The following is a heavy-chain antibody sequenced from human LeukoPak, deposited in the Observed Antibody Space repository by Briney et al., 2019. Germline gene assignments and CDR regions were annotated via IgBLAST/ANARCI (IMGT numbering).Heavy chain of an antibody. Sequence: SETLSLTCAVSGGSISSGGYSWSWIRQPPGKGLEWIGYICYSGSTYYNPSLKSRVTISVDTSKNQFSLKLSSVTAADTAVYYCARFITGIDYWGQGTLVTVSS. CDR1: GGSISSGGYS. J-gene: IGHJ4*02. CDR3: ARFITGIDY. CDR2: ICYSGST. D-gene: IGHD3-22*01. V-gene: IGHV4-30-4*07.